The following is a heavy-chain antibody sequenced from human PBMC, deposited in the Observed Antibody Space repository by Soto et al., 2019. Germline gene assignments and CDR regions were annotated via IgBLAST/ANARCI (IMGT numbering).Heavy chain of an antibody. D-gene: IGHD1-26*01. CDR2: ISGSGGTT. Sequence: PGGSLRLSCAASGFTFSSYAMSWVRQAPGKGLEWVSAISGSGGTTYYADSVKGRFTFSRDNSKNTLYLQMNSLRAEDTAVYYCAKGSRSYRPYYFDYWGQGSLVTVSS. J-gene: IGHJ4*02. CDR1: GFTFSSYA. V-gene: IGHV3-23*01. CDR3: AKGSRSYRPYYFDY.